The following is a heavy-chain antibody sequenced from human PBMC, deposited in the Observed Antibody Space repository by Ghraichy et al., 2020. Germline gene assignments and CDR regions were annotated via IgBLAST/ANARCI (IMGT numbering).Heavy chain of an antibody. V-gene: IGHV1-69*02. D-gene: IGHD3-10*01. J-gene: IGHJ6*02. CDR2: IIPILGIA. Sequence: SVKVSCKASGGTFSSYTISWVRQAPGQGLEWMGRIIPILGIANYAQKFQGRVTITADKSTSTAYMELSSLRSEDTAVYYCAVGDYYGSGCYYKWGGYGMDVWGQGTTVTVSS. CDR3: AVGDYYGSGCYYKWGGYGMDV. CDR1: GGTFSSYT.